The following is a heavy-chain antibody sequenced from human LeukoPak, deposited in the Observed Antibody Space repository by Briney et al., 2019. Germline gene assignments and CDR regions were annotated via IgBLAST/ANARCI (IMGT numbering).Heavy chain of an antibody. J-gene: IGHJ3*01. V-gene: IGHV4-39*01. CDR3: ARLYPRPEEYCSGFSCYCDGFDV. D-gene: IGHD2-15*01. Sequence: SETLSLTCTVSGGSISSSTYYWAWVRQPPGKGLEWIGSINYSGGTYYNPSLKSRVTISVDTSKIQFSLKLNSVTAADTAVYFCARLYPRPEEYCSGFSCYCDGFDVWGQGTMVTVSS. CDR2: INYSGGT. CDR1: GGSISSSTYY.